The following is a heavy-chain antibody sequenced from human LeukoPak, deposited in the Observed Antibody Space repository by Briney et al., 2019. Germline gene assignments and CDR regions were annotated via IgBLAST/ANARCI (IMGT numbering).Heavy chain of an antibody. CDR2: IYYSGIT. CDR1: GGSISSYY. J-gene: IGHJ4*02. CDR3: ASERVSSSLPLPLDY. Sequence: SETLSLTCTVSGGSISSYYWGWIRQPPGKGLEWIGSIYYSGITYYNPSLKSRVTISLDTSKNQFSLRLSSVTAADTAIYYCASERVSSSLPLPLDYWGQGTLVTVSS. D-gene: IGHD6-13*01. V-gene: IGHV4-39*07.